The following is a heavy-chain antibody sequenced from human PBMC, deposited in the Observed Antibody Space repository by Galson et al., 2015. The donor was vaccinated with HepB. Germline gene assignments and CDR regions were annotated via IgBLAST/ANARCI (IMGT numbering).Heavy chain of an antibody. J-gene: IGHJ4*02. CDR2: ISSSSSTI. V-gene: IGHV3-48*02. CDR3: ARDGCLRRGGSCSHFDY. Sequence: SLRLSCAASGFTFSSYAMSWVRQAPGKGLEWVSYISSSSSTIYYADSVKGRFTISRDNAKNSLYLQMNSLRDEDTAVYYCARDGCLRRGGSCSHFDYWGQGTLVTVSS. D-gene: IGHD2-15*01. CDR1: GFTFSSYA.